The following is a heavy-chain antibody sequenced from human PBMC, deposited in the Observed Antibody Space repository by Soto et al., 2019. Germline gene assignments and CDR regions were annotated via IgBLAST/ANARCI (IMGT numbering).Heavy chain of an antibody. D-gene: IGHD6-13*01. CDR1: GYTFTTYG. Sequence: QVQLVQSGAEVKKPGTSVKVSCKASGYTFTTYGISWVRQAPGQGLEWMGWISAYSGSTKFAQKLQGRVTMTTDTSTTTTYMELRSLTSDDTAVYYCARDFTKCSSCPYYFDYWGQGTLVTVSS. CDR3: ARDFTKCSSCPYYFDY. V-gene: IGHV1-18*01. CDR2: ISAYSGST. J-gene: IGHJ4*02.